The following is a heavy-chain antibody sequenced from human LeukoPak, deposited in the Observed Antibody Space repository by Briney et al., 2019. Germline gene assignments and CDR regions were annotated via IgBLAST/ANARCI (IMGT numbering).Heavy chain of an antibody. CDR3: ARAAAGTELGGEYFDY. CDR1: GFTFSSYA. J-gene: IGHJ4*02. D-gene: IGHD6-13*01. Sequence: PGGSLRLSCAASGFTFSSYAMHWVRQAPGKGLEWVAVISYDGSNKYYADSVKGRFTISRDNSKNTLYLQMNSLRAEDTAVYYCARAAAGTELGGEYFDYWGQGTLVTVSS. V-gene: IGHV3-30*04. CDR2: ISYDGSNK.